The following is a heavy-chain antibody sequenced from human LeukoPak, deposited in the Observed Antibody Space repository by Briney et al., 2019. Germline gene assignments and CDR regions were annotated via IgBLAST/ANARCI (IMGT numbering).Heavy chain of an antibody. V-gene: IGHV3-48*03. Sequence: PGGSLRLSCAASGFTFSSYEMNWVRQAPGKGLEWVSYISSSGSTIYYADSVKGRFTISRDNAKNSLYLQMNSLRAEDTAVYYCVKDLSPSGYDPGYWGQGTLVTVSS. D-gene: IGHD5-12*01. CDR2: ISSSGSTI. CDR1: GFTFSSYE. CDR3: VKDLSPSGYDPGY. J-gene: IGHJ4*02.